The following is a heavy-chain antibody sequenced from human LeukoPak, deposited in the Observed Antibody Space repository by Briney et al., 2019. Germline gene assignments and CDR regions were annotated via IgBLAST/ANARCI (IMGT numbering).Heavy chain of an antibody. CDR1: GYTFTSYG. V-gene: IGHV1-18*01. CDR2: ISAYNGNT. CDR3: ATSPPDSSGYYYFDY. Sequence: ASVKVSCKASGYTFTSYGISWVRQAPGQGLEWMGWISAYNGNTNYAQKLQGRVTMTTDTSTSTAYMELRSLRSDDTAVYYCATSPPDSSGYYYFDYWGQGTLVTVSS. D-gene: IGHD3-22*01. J-gene: IGHJ4*02.